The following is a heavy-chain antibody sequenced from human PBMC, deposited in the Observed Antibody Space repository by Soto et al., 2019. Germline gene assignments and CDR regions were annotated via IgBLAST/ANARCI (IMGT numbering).Heavy chain of an antibody. V-gene: IGHV4-34*01. CDR3: GRMRATRSYYGSASYLNWFDP. CDR2: INHSGST. CDR1: GGSFSGYY. Sequence: PSETLSLTCAVYGGSFSGYYWSWIRQPPGKGLEWIGEINHSGSTNYNPSLKSRVTISVDTSKNQFSLKLSSVTAADTAVYYCGRMRATRSYYGSASYLNWFDPWGQGALVTVSS. D-gene: IGHD3-10*01. J-gene: IGHJ5*02.